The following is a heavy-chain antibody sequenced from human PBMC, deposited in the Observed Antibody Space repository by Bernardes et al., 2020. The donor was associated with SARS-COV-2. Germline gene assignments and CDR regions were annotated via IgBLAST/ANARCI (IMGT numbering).Heavy chain of an antibody. D-gene: IGHD5-12*01. CDR1: GFTFSNYW. Sequence: GGSLRLSCVASGFTFSNYWIHWVRQVPGKGLVWVSRIKTDGSSANFADSVKGRFTISRDNARSSLYLEMNSLRPEDTALYFCAKDMDIVATITYKWDHWGHGTLVTVSS. V-gene: IGHV3-74*01. CDR3: AKDMDIVATITYKWDH. CDR2: IKTDGSSA. J-gene: IGHJ4*01.